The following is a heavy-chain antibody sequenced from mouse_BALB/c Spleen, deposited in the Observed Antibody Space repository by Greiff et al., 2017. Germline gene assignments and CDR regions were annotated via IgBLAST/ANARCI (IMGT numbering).Heavy chain of an antibody. J-gene: IGHJ4*01. Sequence: EVQLQQSGAELVKPGASVKLSCTASGFNIKDTYMHWVKQRLQQGLEVMGRIDPANGNTKYDPKFQGKASITADTSSNTAYLQLSSLTTEDTAVYYCARRVDYDEAMDYWGQGTSVTVSS. D-gene: IGHD2-4*01. V-gene: IGHV14-3*02. CDR2: IDPANGNT. CDR1: GFNIKDTY. CDR3: ARRVDYDEAMDY.